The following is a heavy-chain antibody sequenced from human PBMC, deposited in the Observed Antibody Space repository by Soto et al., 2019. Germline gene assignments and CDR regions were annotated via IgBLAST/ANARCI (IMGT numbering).Heavy chain of an antibody. CDR1: GFTFNAYT. D-gene: IGHD3-10*01. J-gene: IGHJ6*02. CDR2: ISAGGENT. V-gene: IGHV3-23*01. Sequence: PGGSLRLSCVASGFTFNAYTMGWVRQAPGRGLEWVSVISAGGENTYSADSVRGRFAISRDNSMNTVYLQMDTLRAEDTAVYYCAKEWNYCGSGKNRQSYGMDVWGQGTTVTVSS. CDR3: AKEWNYCGSGKNRQSYGMDV.